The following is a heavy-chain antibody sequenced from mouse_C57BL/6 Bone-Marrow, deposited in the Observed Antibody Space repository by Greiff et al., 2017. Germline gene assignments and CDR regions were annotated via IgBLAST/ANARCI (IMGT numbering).Heavy chain of an antibody. J-gene: IGHJ4*01. CDR3: ARRRGNYVNAMDY. D-gene: IGHD2-1*01. CDR1: GYTFTDYY. CDR2: IYPGSGNT. V-gene: IGHV1-76*01. Sequence: QVQLQQSGAELVRPGASVKLSCKASGYTFTDYYINWVKQRPGQGLEWIARIYPGSGNTYYNEKFKGKANLTADKSSRTAYMKPSSLTSEDSAVYCCARRRGNYVNAMDYWGQGTSVTVSS.